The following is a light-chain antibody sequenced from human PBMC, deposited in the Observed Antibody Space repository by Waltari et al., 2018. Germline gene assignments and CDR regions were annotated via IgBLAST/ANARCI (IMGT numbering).Light chain of an antibody. J-gene: IGKJ4*01. CDR3: QQSNSFPMT. CDR2: SSS. V-gene: IGKV1-12*01. CDR1: QAIDNS. Sequence: DIQLTQSPSSVSAFIGDRVTISCRASQAIDNSLAWYQHKPGKAPKLLISSSSILQSGVPSRFSGGGSVTDFTLTISGLQPEDFATYYCQQSNSFPMTFGGGTKVEI.